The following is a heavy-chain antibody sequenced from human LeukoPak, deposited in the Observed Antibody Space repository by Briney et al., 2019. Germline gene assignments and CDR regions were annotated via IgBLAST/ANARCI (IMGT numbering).Heavy chain of an antibody. D-gene: IGHD3-16*01. V-gene: IGHV4-59*01. CDR3: ARSRGGFYYFDC. CDR1: GGSISSYY. Sequence: SETLSLTCTVSGGSISSYYWSWIRQPPGKGLEWIGYIYYSGSTNYNPSLKSRVAISVDTSKNQFSLKLSSVTAADTAVYYCARSRGGFYYFDCWGQGTLVTVSS. J-gene: IGHJ4*02. CDR2: IYYSGST.